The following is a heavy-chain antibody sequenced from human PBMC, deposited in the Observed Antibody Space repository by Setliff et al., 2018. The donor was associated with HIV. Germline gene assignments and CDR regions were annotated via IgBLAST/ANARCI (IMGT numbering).Heavy chain of an antibody. Sequence: SETLSLTCTVSGGSISSGGYYWSWIRQHPGKGLEWIGYIYYSGSTYYNPSLKSRVTMSIDTSKNQVSLRLTSVTAADTAIYYCARESDYYHFDYWGHGTLVTVSS. CDR1: GGSISSGGYY. CDR3: ARESDYYHFDY. CDR2: IYYSGST. V-gene: IGHV4-31*03. J-gene: IGHJ4*01. D-gene: IGHD3-9*01.